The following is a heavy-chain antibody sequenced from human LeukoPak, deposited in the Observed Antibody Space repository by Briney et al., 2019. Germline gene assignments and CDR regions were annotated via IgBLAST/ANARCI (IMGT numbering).Heavy chain of an antibody. CDR2: IKQDGTEK. J-gene: IGHJ3*02. Sequence: GGSLRLSCAASGFTFSSYWMSWVRQAPGKGLEWVAKIKQDGTEKYYVDSVKGRFTISRDNAKNTLYLQMNSLRAEDTAVYYCARDRKGDSSVWWGGGVVRAFDIWGQGTMVTVSS. CDR1: GFTFSSYW. V-gene: IGHV3-7*01. CDR3: ARDRKGDSSVWWGGGVVRAFDI. D-gene: IGHD6-19*01.